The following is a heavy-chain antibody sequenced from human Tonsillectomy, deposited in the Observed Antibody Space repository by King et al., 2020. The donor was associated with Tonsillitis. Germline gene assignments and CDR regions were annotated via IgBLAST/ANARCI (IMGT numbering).Heavy chain of an antibody. CDR3: ARGPDTATLYYFDY. CDR2: LFSGRST. D-gene: IGHD5-18*01. CDR1: GFTVSSSY. Sequence: VQLVESGGGLIQPGGSLRLSCAASGFTVSSSYMNWVRQAPGKGLEWVSVLFSGRSTYYADSVKGRFTISRDNSKNMLFLQMNSLRAEDTAVYYCARGPDTATLYYFDYWGQGTLVTVSS. J-gene: IGHJ4*02. V-gene: IGHV3-53*01.